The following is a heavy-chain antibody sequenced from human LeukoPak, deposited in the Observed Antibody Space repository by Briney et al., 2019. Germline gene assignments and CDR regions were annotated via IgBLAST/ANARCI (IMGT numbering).Heavy chain of an antibody. CDR1: GFTFSSYP. V-gene: IGHV3-23*01. CDR2: ISGRDSST. Sequence: GGSLRLSCAASGFTFSSYPMSWVRQAPGKGLQWVSTISGRDSSTYYADSVKGRFTISRHNSKDTLYLQMNSLRAEDTAVYYCAREALGWRGSYWYFDLWGRGALVTVSS. CDR3: AREALGWRGSYWYFDL. D-gene: IGHD3-3*01. J-gene: IGHJ2*01.